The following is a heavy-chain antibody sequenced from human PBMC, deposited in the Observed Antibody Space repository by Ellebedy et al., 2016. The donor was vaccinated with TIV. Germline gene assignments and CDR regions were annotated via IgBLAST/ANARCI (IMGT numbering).Heavy chain of an antibody. CDR1: GGSISSSSYY. CDR2: IYYSGST. Sequence: SETLSLTXTVSGGSISSSSYYWGWIRQPPGKGLEWIGSIYYSGSTYYNPSLKSRVTISVDTSKNQFSLKLSSVTAADTAVYYCARGRVYYYYMDVWGKGTTVTVSS. CDR3: ARGRVYYYYMDV. J-gene: IGHJ6*03. D-gene: IGHD3-10*01. V-gene: IGHV4-39*07.